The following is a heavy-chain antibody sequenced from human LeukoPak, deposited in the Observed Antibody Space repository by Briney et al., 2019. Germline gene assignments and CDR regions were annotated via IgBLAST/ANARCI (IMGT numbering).Heavy chain of an antibody. D-gene: IGHD4-17*01. CDR2: IKQDGSEK. J-gene: IGHJ4*02. CDR3: ATADYGDNGFDY. V-gene: IGHV3-7*01. CDR1: GFSFSDFC. Sequence: GGSLRLSCAASGFSFSDFCMSWVRQAPGKGLEWVANIKQDGSEKYYVDSVKGRFTISRDNAKNSLYLQMNSLRAEDTAVYYCATADYGDNGFDYWGQGTLVTVSS.